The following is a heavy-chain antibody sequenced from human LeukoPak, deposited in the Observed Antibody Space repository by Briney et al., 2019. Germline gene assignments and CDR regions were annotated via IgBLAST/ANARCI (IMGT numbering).Heavy chain of an antibody. D-gene: IGHD4-17*01. Sequence: SVKVSCKASGGSFSNYAFSWVRQAPGQGLEWMGRIIPILGIANYAQKFQGRVTITADKSTSTAYMELSSLRSEDTAVYYCATYYGVVTPHWFDYWGQGTLVTVSS. CDR3: ATYYGVVTPHWFDY. V-gene: IGHV1-69*04. CDR1: GGSFSNYA. CDR2: IIPILGIA. J-gene: IGHJ4*02.